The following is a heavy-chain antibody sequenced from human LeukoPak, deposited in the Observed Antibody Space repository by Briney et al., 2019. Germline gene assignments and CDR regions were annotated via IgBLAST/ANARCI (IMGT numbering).Heavy chain of an antibody. D-gene: IGHD3-10*01. J-gene: IGHJ5*02. V-gene: IGHV4-34*01. CDR1: GGSFSGYY. CDR3: ARRVTMVRGPATSRWFDP. Sequence: SETLSLTCAVYGGSFSGYYWSWIRQPPGKGLEWIGEINHSGSTNYNPPLKSRVTISVDTSKNQFSLKLSSVTAADTAVYYCARRVTMVRGPATSRWFDPWGQGTLVTVSS. CDR2: INHSGST.